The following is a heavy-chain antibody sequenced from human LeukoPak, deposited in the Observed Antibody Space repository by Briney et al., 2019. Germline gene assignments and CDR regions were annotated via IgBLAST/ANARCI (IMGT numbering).Heavy chain of an antibody. J-gene: IGHJ6*02. CDR1: GDSISSHY. Sequence: SETLSLICSVSGDSISSHYWTWLRQSPGKGLDWIGYIHNTGDTNYNPSLKGRVTISMDTSKNQVSLKLSSVITADTAVYYCVRTRGMDVWGQETAVTVSS. V-gene: IGHV4-59*11. CDR2: IHNTGDT. D-gene: IGHD3-16*01. CDR3: VRTRGMDV.